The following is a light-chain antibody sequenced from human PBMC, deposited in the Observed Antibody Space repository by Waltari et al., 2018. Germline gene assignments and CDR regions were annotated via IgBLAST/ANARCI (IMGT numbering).Light chain of an antibody. J-gene: IGLJ2*01. Sequence: QSVLTQPPSVSGAPRQRVTIPCSRSSPNIATSVVPWYQQLPGQPPRLLIFYDDQLSSGVSDRFSGSKSGTSAFLAISGLQSEDEADYYCAAWDDRLKAVVFGGGTKLTVL. CDR3: AAWDDRLKAVV. V-gene: IGLV1-36*01. CDR2: YDD. CDR1: SPNIATSV.